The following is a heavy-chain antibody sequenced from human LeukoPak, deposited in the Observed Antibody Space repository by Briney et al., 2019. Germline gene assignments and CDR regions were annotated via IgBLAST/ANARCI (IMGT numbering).Heavy chain of an antibody. Sequence: PGGSLRLSCAAPGFTFSSYAMGWVRQAPGKGLEWVSSIKGGGGDPFYADSVRGRFTISRDNSKNTLYLQLNSLRAEDTAVYFCAKGGHDFNPFYCWGQGALVTVSS. CDR2: IKGGGGDP. CDR3: AKGGHDFNPFYC. CDR1: GFTFSSYA. D-gene: IGHD2-21*02. J-gene: IGHJ4*02. V-gene: IGHV3-23*01.